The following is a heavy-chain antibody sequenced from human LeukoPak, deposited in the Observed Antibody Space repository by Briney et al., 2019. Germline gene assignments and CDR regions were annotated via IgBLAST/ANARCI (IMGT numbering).Heavy chain of an antibody. CDR2: IDPSDSYT. CDR1: GYSFTRYW. J-gene: IGHJ4*02. V-gene: IGHV5-10-1*01. Sequence: LGESLKISGKGSGYSFTRYWISWVRQMPGKGLEWMGTIDPSDSYTKYSPAFQGHVTISADKSTSTAYLQWSSLKASDTAIYYCARQGSGWSFDYWGQGTLVTVSS. D-gene: IGHD6-19*01. CDR3: ARQGSGWSFDY.